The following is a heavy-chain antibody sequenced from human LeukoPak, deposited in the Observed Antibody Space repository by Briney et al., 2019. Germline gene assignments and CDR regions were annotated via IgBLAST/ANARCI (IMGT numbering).Heavy chain of an antibody. CDR1: GFTFSSYE. CDR2: ISSSGKTI. D-gene: IGHD5-24*01. V-gene: IGHV3-48*03. J-gene: IGHJ4*02. CDR3: AKNPVEMATITPLDY. Sequence: PGGSLRLSCAASGFTFSSYEMNWVRQAPGKGLEWVSYISSSGKTIYYADSVKGRFTISRDNSKNTLYLQMNSLRAEDTAVYYCAKNPVEMATITPLDYWGQGTLVTVSS.